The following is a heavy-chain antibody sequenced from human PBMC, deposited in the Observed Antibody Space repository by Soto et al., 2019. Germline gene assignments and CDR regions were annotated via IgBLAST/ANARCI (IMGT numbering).Heavy chain of an antibody. CDR3: VKVSGYDIYYYYYYGMDV. D-gene: IGHD5-12*01. Sequence: EVQLLESGGGLVPPGGSLRLSCAASGFTFSSYAMSWVRQAPGKGLEWVSAISGSGGSTYYADSVKGRFTISRDNSKNTLYLQRNSLRAEDTAVYYCVKVSGYDIYYYYYYGMDVWGQGTTVTVSS. V-gene: IGHV3-23*01. J-gene: IGHJ6*02. CDR2: ISGSGGST. CDR1: GFTFSSYA.